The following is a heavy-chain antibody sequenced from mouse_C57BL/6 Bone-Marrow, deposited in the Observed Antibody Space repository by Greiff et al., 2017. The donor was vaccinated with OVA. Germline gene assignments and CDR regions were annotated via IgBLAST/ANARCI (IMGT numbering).Heavy chain of an antibody. J-gene: IGHJ3*01. Sequence: QVQLQQPGAELVRPGTSVKLSCKASGYTFTSYWMHWVKQRPGQGLEWIGVIDPSDSYTNYNQKFKGKAKLTVDTSSSTAYMQLSSLTSEDSAVYYGARKGMDYYGSSFAYWGQGTLVTVSA. CDR2: IDPSDSYT. D-gene: IGHD1-1*01. V-gene: IGHV1-59*01. CDR3: ARKGMDYYGSSFAY. CDR1: GYTFTSYW.